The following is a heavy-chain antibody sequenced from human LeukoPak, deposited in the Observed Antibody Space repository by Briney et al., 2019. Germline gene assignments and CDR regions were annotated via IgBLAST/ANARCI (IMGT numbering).Heavy chain of an antibody. J-gene: IGHJ5*02. CDR1: GYTFTGYY. CDR3: ARDTTRRWLLGS. Sequence: GASVKVSCKASGYTFTGYYMHWVRQAPGQGLEWMGWINPNSGGTNYAQKFRGRVTMTRDTSISTAYMELSRLKSDDTAVYYCARDTTRRWLLGSWGQGTLVTVSS. V-gene: IGHV1-2*02. D-gene: IGHD3-22*01. CDR2: INPNSGGT.